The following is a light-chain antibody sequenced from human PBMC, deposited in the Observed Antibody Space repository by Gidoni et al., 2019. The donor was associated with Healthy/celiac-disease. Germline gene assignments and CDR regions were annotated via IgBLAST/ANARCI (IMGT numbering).Light chain of an antibody. CDR3: QQSYSTLT. J-gene: IGKJ3*01. V-gene: IGKV1-39*01. CDR1: QIISSY. Sequence: DIEVTHSPSSLSACVGDRVNITCRASQIISSYLNWYQQKPGKAPKLLIYAASSLQSGVPSRFSGSGSGTDFTLTISSLQPDDFATYYCQQSYSTLTFGPGTKVDIK. CDR2: AAS.